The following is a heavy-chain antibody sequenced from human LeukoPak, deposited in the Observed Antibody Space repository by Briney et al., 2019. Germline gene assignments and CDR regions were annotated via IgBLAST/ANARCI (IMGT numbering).Heavy chain of an antibody. CDR1: GYTFTSYG. Sequence: ASVKVSCKASGYTFTSYGISWVRQAPGQGLEWMGWISAYNGNTNYAQKFQGRVTITADESTSTAYMELSSLRSEDTAVYYCARASSGYYFRDWFDPWGQGTLVTVSS. CDR3: ARASSGYYFRDWFDP. D-gene: IGHD3-22*01. CDR2: ISAYNGNT. J-gene: IGHJ5*02. V-gene: IGHV1-18*01.